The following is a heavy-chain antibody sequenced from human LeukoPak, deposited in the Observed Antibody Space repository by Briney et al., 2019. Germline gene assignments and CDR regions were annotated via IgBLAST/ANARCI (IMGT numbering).Heavy chain of an antibody. Sequence: GGSLRLSCAASGFTFSSYAMSWVSQAPGKGLVWISTISGSGTATHYADSVKGRFTISRDNSKNTLYLQMNSLRADDTAAYYCAKGHRLCSSGNCNSQVDSWGHGTLVIVPS. V-gene: IGHV3-23*01. D-gene: IGHD2-15*01. CDR1: GFTFSSYA. J-gene: IGHJ5*01. CDR3: AKGHRLCSSGNCNSQVDS. CDR2: ISGSGTAT.